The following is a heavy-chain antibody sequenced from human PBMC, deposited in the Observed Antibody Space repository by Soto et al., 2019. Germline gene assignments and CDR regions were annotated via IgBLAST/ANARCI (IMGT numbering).Heavy chain of an antibody. J-gene: IGHJ6*02. D-gene: IGHD5-18*01. CDR3: ARGGLHTAMGKVYYYYGMDV. CDR2: INSDGSST. V-gene: IGHV3-74*01. Sequence: GGSLRLSCAASGFTFSSYWMHWVRQAPGKGLVWVSRINSDGSSTSYADSVKGRFTISRDNAKNTLYLQMNSLRAEDTAVYYCARGGLHTAMGKVYYYYGMDVWGQGTTVTVSS. CDR1: GFTFSSYW.